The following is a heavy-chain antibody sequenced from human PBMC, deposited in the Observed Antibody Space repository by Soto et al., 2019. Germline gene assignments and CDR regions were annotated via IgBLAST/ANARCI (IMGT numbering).Heavy chain of an antibody. CDR2: VSFRGDI. Sequence: GGSLRLSCTASGFMFSSYTMNWVRQAPGKGLEWVSSVSFRGDIYYADSLEGRFTISRDDAKNSLYLQMNSLRAEDTAVYYCARGCSSASWYYYWGQGTLVTVSS. J-gene: IGHJ4*02. V-gene: IGHV3-21*01. CDR1: GFMFSSYT. D-gene: IGHD2-2*01. CDR3: ARGCSSASWYYY.